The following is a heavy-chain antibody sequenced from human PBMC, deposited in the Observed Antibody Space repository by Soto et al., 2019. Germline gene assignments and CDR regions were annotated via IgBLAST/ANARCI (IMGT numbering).Heavy chain of an antibody. Sequence: QVQLVQSGAEVKKTGASVRVSCEVSGYTFTSYGISWVRQAPGQGLEWMGWINTYNGNINYAQRLQGRVTMTTDTSTVTAYLELMSLISDVTALYYCSRERGGYKHFDYWGQGTLVTVSS. CDR3: SRERGGYKHFDY. J-gene: IGHJ4*02. CDR1: GYTFTSYG. D-gene: IGHD5-12*01. V-gene: IGHV1-18*01. CDR2: INTYNGNI.